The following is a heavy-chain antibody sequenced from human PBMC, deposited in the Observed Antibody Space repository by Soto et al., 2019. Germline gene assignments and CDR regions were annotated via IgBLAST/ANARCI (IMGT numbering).Heavy chain of an antibody. CDR3: ASPNESTISGFDY. D-gene: IGHD5-12*01. V-gene: IGHV1-69*02. Sequence: QVQLVQSGAEVKKPGSSVKVSCKASGGTFSSYTISWVRQAPGQGLEWMGRIIPILGIANYAQKFQGRVTITADKSTSTAYMELSSLRSEDTAVYYCASPNESTISGFDYWGQGTLVTVSS. J-gene: IGHJ4*02. CDR1: GGTFSSYT. CDR2: IIPILGIA.